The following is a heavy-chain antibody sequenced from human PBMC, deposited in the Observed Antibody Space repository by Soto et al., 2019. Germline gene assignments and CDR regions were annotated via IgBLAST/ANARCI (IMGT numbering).Heavy chain of an antibody. J-gene: IGHJ3*02. Sequence: PETLSLTCTVSGGSISSRSYFWGWNRQPPGKGLEWIGYIYYSGSTNYNPSLKSRVTISVDTSKNQFALKLSSVTAADTAVYYCAIALILTGYYIHDAFDIWGQGTMVTVSS. CDR3: AIALILTGYYIHDAFDI. V-gene: IGHV4-61*01. CDR1: GGSISSRSYF. CDR2: IYYSGST. D-gene: IGHD3-9*01.